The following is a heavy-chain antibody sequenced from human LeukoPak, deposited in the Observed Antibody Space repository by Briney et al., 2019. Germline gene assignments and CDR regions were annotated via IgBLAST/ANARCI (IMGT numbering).Heavy chain of an antibody. CDR2: IIPIFGTA. Sequence: ASVKVSCKASGGTFSSYAISWVRQAPGQGLEWMGRIIPIFGTANYAQKFQGRVTITTDESTSTAYMELSSLRSEDTAVYYCATIAAAGLPNDYWGQGTLVTVSS. V-gene: IGHV1-69*05. CDR1: GGTFSSYA. D-gene: IGHD6-13*01. CDR3: ATIAAAGLPNDY. J-gene: IGHJ4*02.